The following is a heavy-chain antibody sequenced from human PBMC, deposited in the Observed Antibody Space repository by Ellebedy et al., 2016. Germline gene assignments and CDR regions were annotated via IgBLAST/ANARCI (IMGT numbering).Heavy chain of an antibody. V-gene: IGHV1-18*01. Sequence: ASVKVSCKASGYTFTSYGISWVRQAPGQGLEWMGWISAYNGNTNYAQKLQGRVTMTTDTSTSTAYMELRSLRSDDTAVYYCARDRAYDYVWGSYRPFDYWGQGTLVTVSS. J-gene: IGHJ4*02. CDR1: GYTFTSYG. CDR2: ISAYNGNT. CDR3: ARDRAYDYVWGSYRPFDY. D-gene: IGHD3-16*02.